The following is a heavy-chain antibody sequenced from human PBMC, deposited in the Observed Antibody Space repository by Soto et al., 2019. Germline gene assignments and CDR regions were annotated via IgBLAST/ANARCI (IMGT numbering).Heavy chain of an antibody. J-gene: IGHJ4*02. D-gene: IGHD2-2*01. CDR3: ARGVGYCSSSSCYSDS. CDR2: ISVYNGNT. V-gene: IGHV1-18*01. CDR1: CYTFCSYA. Sequence: ASVKVSWKASCYTFCSYAINWGRQAPGQGLEWMGWISVYNGNTNYAQKLQGRVTLTTDTSTTTAYMELRGLTSDDTAVYYCARGVGYCSSSSCYSDSWGQGTLVTVSS.